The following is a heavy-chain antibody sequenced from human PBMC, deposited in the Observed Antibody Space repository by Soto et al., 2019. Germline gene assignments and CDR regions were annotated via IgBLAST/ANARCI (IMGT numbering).Heavy chain of an antibody. CDR2: IIIASCHT. D-gene: IGHD2-21*02. V-gene: IGHV1-58*01. CDR1: GFTFSNSA. Sequence: SVTVYCTPSGFTFSNSAVQWGRQARGQRLEWIGWIIIASCHTNYAQNLQERITITRDMSTSTAYMELSSLRSEDTAIYYCAAELYGGGRCCSFNIWGQGTMVTVSS. J-gene: IGHJ3*02. CDR3: AAELYGGGRCCSFNI.